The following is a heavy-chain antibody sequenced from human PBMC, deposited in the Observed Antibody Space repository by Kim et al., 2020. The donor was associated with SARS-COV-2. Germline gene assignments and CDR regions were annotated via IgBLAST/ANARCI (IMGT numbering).Heavy chain of an antibody. V-gene: IGHV4-34*01. CDR3: ARGRAGVVPAPVLGLGPYYDYYAMDV. Sequence: SETLSLTCAVYGGSFSDYNWSWIRQPPGKGLEWIGEINHGGSVSHSPSLKSRVTISIDTSKSQFSLRLKSLTAADTAVYYCARGRAGVVPAPVLGLGPYYDYYAMDVWGQGTAGAVSS. CDR1: GGSFSDYN. J-gene: IGHJ6*02. CDR2: INHGGSV. D-gene: IGHD2-2*02.